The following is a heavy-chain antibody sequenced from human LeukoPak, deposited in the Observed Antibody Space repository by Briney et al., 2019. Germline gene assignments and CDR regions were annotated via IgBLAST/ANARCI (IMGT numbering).Heavy chain of an antibody. V-gene: IGHV4-59*01. D-gene: IGHD2-2*01. J-gene: IGHJ6*03. CDR2: IYYSGST. CDR1: GGSISSYY. CDR3: AGGRGNSFSYYYYYMDV. Sequence: PSETLSLTCTVSGGSISSYYWSWIRQPPGKGLEWIGYIYYSGSTNYNPSLKSRVTISVDTSKNQFSLKLSSVTAADTAVHYCAGGRGNSFSYYYYYMDVWGKGTTVTVSS.